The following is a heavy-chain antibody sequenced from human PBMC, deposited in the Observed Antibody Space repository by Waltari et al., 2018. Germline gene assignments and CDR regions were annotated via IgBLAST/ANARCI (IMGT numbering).Heavy chain of an antibody. CDR1: TFPFRAFW. D-gene: IGHD4-17*01. Sequence: EVHLVESGGGLVQPGGSLRLSGAASTFPFRAFWMSWVRQAPGKGLEWVANIKQDGSEKYYMDAVEGRFTISRDNAKNSVYLQMNSLRVEDTAVYYCARDRLGYGDYDYWGQGTLVTVSS. V-gene: IGHV3-7*01. CDR2: IKQDGSEK. CDR3: ARDRLGYGDYDY. J-gene: IGHJ4*02.